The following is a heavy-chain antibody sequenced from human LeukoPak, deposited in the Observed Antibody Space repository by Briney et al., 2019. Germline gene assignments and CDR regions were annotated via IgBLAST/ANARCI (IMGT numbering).Heavy chain of an antibody. Sequence: ASVKVSCKASGYTFTSYGISWVRQAPGQGPEWMGWINPNSGGTNYAQKFQGRVTMTRDTSISTAYMELSRLRSDDTAVYYCASMGTYYDILTGYRQVDYWGQGTLVTVSS. CDR2: INPNSGGT. D-gene: IGHD3-9*01. V-gene: IGHV1-2*02. CDR3: ASMGTYYDILTGYRQVDY. J-gene: IGHJ4*02. CDR1: GYTFTSYG.